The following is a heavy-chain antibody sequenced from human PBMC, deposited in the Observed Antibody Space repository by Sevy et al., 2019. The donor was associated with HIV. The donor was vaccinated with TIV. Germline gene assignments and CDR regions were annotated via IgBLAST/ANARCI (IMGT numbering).Heavy chain of an antibody. D-gene: IGHD1-26*01. V-gene: IGHV3-11*06. CDR1: GFTFSDYY. J-gene: IGHJ4*02. CDR3: ARRVVGATTTFDY. Sequence: GGSLRFSCAASGFTFSDYYMSWIRQAPGKGLEWVSYISSSSSYTNYADSVKGRFTISRDNAKNSLYLQMNSLRAEDTAVYYCARRVVGATTTFDYWGQGTLVTVSS. CDR2: ISSSSSYT.